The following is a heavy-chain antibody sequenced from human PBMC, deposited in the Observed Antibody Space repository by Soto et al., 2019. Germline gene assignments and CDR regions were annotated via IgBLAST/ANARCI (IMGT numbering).Heavy chain of an antibody. Sequence: QVPLVESGGGVVQPGRSLRLSCAASGFNFNSYVMHWVRQAPGEGLEWLAVISHDGSNQYYADSVKGRFTISRDNSKNTPSLQLNRLRVEDTAVYYCRHGAEMGYVDSWGQGTLVSVSS. CDR2: ISHDGSNQ. CDR3: RHGAEMGYVDS. D-gene: IGHD2-8*01. CDR1: GFNFNSYV. V-gene: IGHV3-30*04. J-gene: IGHJ4*02.